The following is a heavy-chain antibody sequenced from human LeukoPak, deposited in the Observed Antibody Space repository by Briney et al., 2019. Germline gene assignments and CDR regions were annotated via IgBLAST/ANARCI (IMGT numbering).Heavy chain of an antibody. V-gene: IGHV3-23*01. J-gene: IGHJ5*02. D-gene: IGHD4-23*01. CDR2: ISGSGGSI. CDR3: AKDRLSTPTAPRFDP. CDR1: GFTFSSYA. Sequence: GGSLRLSCAASGFTFSSYAMSWVRQAPGKGLEWVSVISGSGGSISYADSVKGRFTISRDNSKNTLFLQMNSLRAEDTALYYCAKDRLSTPTAPRFDPWGQGTLVTVSS.